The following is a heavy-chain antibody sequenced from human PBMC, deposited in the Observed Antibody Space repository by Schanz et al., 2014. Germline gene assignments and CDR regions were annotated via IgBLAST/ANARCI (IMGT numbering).Heavy chain of an antibody. D-gene: IGHD4-17*01. J-gene: IGHJ6*03. Sequence: QVQLVQSGAEVKKPGASVKVSCKASGYTFTSYDINWVRQAPGQGLEWMGWISVYHGHTNYAEKVHGRVTMTTDTSTSTAYMELRSLRSEDTAVYYCARAPVTVGPYHYYMDVWGKGTTVTVSS. CDR1: GYTFTSYD. V-gene: IGHV1-18*01. CDR3: ARAPVTVGPYHYYMDV. CDR2: ISVYHGHT.